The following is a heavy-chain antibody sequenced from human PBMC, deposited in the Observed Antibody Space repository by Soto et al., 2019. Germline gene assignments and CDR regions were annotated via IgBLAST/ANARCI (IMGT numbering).Heavy chain of an antibody. J-gene: IGHJ5*02. D-gene: IGHD6-13*01. V-gene: IGHV4-34*01. Sequence: QVQLQQWGAGLLKPSETLSLTCAVYGGSFSGYYWSWSWIRQPPGKGLEWMGEINHSGSTNYNPSLKSRVTISVDMSKNQFSLKLSSVTAADTAVYYCARGLRKQQLVGAGKNWFAPWGQGTLVTVSS. CDR2: INHSGST. CDR3: ARGLRKQQLVGAGKNWFAP. CDR1: GGSFSGYY.